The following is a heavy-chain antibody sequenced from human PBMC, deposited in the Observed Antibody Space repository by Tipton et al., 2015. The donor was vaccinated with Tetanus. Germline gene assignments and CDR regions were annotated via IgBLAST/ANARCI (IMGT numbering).Heavy chain of an antibody. CDR3: AKEFQRARIRFFDS. D-gene: IGHD2-15*01. J-gene: IGHJ4*02. CDR2: ISFDGRNE. CDR1: GFRFSYSG. Sequence: SLRLSCAASGFRFSYSGMHWVRQAQGKGLEWVAVISFDGRNERYADSVKGRFITSRDNSKNTLYLQMNSLRPEDTAVYYCAKEFQRARIRFFDSWGQGTQVTASS. V-gene: IGHV3-30*18.